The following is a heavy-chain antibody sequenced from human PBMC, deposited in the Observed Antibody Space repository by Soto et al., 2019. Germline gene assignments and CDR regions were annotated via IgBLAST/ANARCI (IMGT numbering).Heavy chain of an antibody. J-gene: IGHJ4*02. CDR3: ASLSRGYSGYDYLGY. D-gene: IGHD5-12*01. CDR2: IYYSGST. V-gene: IGHV4-59*01. CDR1: GGSISSYY. Sequence: SETLSLTCTVSGGSISSYYWSWIRQPPGKGLEWIGYIYYSGSTNYNPSLKSRVTISVDTSKNQFSLKLGSVTAADTAVYYCASLSRGYSGYDYLGYWDQGTLVTVSS.